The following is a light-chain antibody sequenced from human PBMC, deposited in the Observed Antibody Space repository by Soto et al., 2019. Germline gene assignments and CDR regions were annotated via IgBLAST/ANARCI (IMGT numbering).Light chain of an antibody. CDR2: KAS. J-gene: IGKJ1*01. V-gene: IGKV1-5*03. CDR3: QQYNSYSKT. Sequence: DIQMTQSPATLSASVGDRVTITCRASQSIRNWLAWYQQKPGKAPKLVIYKASYLESGVPSRFSGSGSGTEFTLTISSLQPDDFATYYCQQYNSYSKTFGQGTKVDIK. CDR1: QSIRNW.